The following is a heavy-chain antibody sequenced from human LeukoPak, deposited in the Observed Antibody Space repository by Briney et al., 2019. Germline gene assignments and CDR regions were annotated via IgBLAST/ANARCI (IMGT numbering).Heavy chain of an antibody. Sequence: GGSLRLSCAASGFTFSSYSMNWVRQAPGKGLEWVSSISSSSSYIYYADSVKGRFTISRDNAKNSLYLQMNSLRAEDTAVYYCARDLVVVPAAMADDAFDIWGQGTMVTVSS. J-gene: IGHJ3*02. CDR3: ARDLVVVPAAMADDAFDI. D-gene: IGHD2-2*01. CDR1: GFTFSSYS. V-gene: IGHV3-21*01. CDR2: ISSSSSYI.